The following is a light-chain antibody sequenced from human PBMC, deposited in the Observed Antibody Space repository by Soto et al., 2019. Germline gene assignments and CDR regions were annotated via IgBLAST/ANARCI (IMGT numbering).Light chain of an antibody. CDR2: EVS. CDR3: GSYTSTDTPLV. CDR1: STDVGGYSY. Sequence: QSALAQASSVSGCPGQSITISCTGTSTDVGGYSYVSWYQHHPGKGPKLIIYEVSNRPSGVSDRFSGSKSGNKASLIISNLEAEDESDYYCGSYTSTDTPLVFGTGTKVTVL. J-gene: IGLJ1*01. V-gene: IGLV2-14*01.